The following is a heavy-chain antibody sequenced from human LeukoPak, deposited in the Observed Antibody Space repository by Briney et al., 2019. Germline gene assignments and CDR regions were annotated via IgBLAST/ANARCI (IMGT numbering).Heavy chain of an antibody. J-gene: IGHJ4*02. CDR1: GYTFTSYG. D-gene: IGHD6-6*01. CDR2: ISAYNGNT. CDR3: ARLPPPGIAALYYFDY. Sequence: RASVKVSCKASGYTFTSYGISWVRQAPGQGLEWMGWISAYNGNTNYAQKLQGRVTMTTDTSTSTAYMELRSLRSDDTAVYYCARLPPPGIAALYYFDYWGQGTLVTVSS. V-gene: IGHV1-18*01.